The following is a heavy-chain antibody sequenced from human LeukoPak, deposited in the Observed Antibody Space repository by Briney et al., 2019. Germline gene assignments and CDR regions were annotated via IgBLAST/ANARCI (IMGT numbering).Heavy chain of an antibody. V-gene: IGHV3-30*02. CDR2: IRYDGSNK. D-gene: IGHD2-2*01. CDR1: GFTFSIYG. J-gene: IGHJ4*02. Sequence: PGGSLRLSCAASGFTFSIYGMHWVRQAPGKGQEWVAFIRYDGSNKYYADSVKGRFTISRDNSKNTLYLQMNSLRAEDTAVYYCAARVPAAILRGYWGQGTLVTVSS. CDR3: AARVPAAILRGY.